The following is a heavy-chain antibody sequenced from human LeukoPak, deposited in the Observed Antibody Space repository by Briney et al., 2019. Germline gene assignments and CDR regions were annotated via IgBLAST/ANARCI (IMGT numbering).Heavy chain of an antibody. CDR1: GYTFTGYY. CDR2: INPNSGGT. V-gene: IGHV1-2*02. D-gene: IGHD3-16*01. J-gene: IGHJ6*01. Sequence: ASVKVSCKASGYTFTGYYMHWVRQAPGQGLEWMGWINPNSGGTNYAQKFQGRVTMTRDTSISTAYMELSRLRSDDTAVYSCARDDYDYVWGRNGMDVWGQGTTVTVSS. CDR3: ARDDYDYVWGRNGMDV.